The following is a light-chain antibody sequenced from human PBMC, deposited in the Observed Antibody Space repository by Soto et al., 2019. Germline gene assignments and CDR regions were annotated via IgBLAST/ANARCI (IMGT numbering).Light chain of an antibody. V-gene: IGLV2-14*03. CDR3: TSYASSNVPFV. CDR2: DVT. J-gene: IGLJ1*01. Sequence: QSALTQPASVSGSPGQSITISCTVTSSDVGGYNFVSWYQHHPGRAPKLMIYDVTNRPSGVSNRFSGSKSGNTASLTIAGLQAEDEADYYCTSYASSNVPFVFGTGTKLTVL. CDR1: SSDVGGYNF.